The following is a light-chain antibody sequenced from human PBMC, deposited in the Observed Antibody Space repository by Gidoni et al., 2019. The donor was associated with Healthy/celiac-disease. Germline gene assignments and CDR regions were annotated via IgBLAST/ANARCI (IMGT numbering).Light chain of an antibody. V-gene: IGKV3-11*01. CDR2: DAS. Sequence: EIVLTQSPATLSLSTGERATLCCRASQSVSSYLAWYQQKPGQARRLLIYDASNRASCVPARCSGGRSGTDFTLTISSIEPEDFAVDYCRQRGNWPPLTFGGGTKVEIK. CDR1: QSVSSY. CDR3: RQRGNWPPLT. J-gene: IGKJ4*01.